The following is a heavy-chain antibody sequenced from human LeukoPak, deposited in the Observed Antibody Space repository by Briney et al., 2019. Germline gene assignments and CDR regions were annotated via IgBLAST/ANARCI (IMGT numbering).Heavy chain of an antibody. CDR2: INPSGGST. CDR1: GYTFTSYY. D-gene: IGHD3-10*01. Sequence: ASVKVSCTGSGYTFTSYYMQWVRQAPGQGVERVGVINPSGGSTSYAQKFQGRVTMTRDTSTSTVYMELSSLRSEDTAVYYCARTYYYGSGSYYPFDYWGQGTLVTVPS. V-gene: IGHV1-46*01. CDR3: ARTYYYGSGSYYPFDY. J-gene: IGHJ4*02.